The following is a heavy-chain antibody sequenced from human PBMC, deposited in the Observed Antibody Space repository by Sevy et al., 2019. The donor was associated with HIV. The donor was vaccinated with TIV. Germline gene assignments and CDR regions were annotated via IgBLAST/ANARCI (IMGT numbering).Heavy chain of an antibody. Sequence: ASVKVSCEVSGYTLTELSMHWVRQAPGKGLEWMGGFDPEDGETIYAQKFQGRVTMTEDTSTDTAYMELSSLRSEDTAVYYCATENSTGYSSRGWFDPWGQGTLVTVSS. CDR1: GYTLTELS. CDR3: ATENSTGYSSRGWFDP. D-gene: IGHD6-13*01. CDR2: FDPEDGET. V-gene: IGHV1-24*01. J-gene: IGHJ5*02.